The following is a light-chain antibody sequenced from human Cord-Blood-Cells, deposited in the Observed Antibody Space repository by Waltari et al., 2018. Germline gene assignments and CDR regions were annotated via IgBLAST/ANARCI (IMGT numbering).Light chain of an antibody. CDR3: NSRDSSGNHVV. J-gene: IGLJ2*01. CDR1: SLRSYY. CDR2: GKN. V-gene: IGLV3-19*01. Sequence: SSELTQAPAVSVALGQTARIPCQGASLRSYYARWYQQKPGQAPVLVIYGKNKRPSGIPDRFSGSSSGNTASLTITGAQAEDEADYYCNSRDSSGNHVVFGGGTKLTVL.